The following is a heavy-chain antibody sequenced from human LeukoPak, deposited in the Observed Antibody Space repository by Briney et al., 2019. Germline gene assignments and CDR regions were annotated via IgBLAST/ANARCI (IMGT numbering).Heavy chain of an antibody. CDR3: ARVFPTGARFWERAGNFDY. J-gene: IGHJ4*02. V-gene: IGHV3-7*01. Sequence: GGSLRLSCAASGFTFSSYWMSWVRQAPGKGLEWVANIKQDGSEKYYVDSVKGRFTISRDNAKNSLYLQMNSLRAEDTAVYYCARVFPTGARFWERAGNFDYWGQGTLVTVSS. D-gene: IGHD7-27*01. CDR1: GFTFSSYW. CDR2: IKQDGSEK.